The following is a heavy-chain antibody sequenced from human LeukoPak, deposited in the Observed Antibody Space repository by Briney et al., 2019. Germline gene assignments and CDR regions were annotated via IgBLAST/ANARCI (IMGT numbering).Heavy chain of an antibody. CDR2: IYCSGSS. CDR1: GFTINDYY. CDR3: ARGTYVGRIYYFDY. D-gene: IGHD2/OR15-2a*01. V-gene: IGHV4-59*01. J-gene: IGHJ4*02. Sequence: PSETLSLTCTASGFTINDYYWSWIRQAPGKGLEWISDIYCSGSSNYNPSLKSRRTTTLNTNKNQFFQKLSPVAAADTAVYYCARGTYVGRIYYFDYWGQGTLVPVS.